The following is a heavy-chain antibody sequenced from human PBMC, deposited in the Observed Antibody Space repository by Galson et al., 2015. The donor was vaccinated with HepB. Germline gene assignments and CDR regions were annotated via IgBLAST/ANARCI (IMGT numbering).Heavy chain of an antibody. V-gene: IGHV3-21*01. CDR3: ATVEILVVRGGLRTRSYFDY. Sequence: SLRLSCAASGLTFNTYSMNWVRQAPGKGLEWVASISSSSSYIYYADSVKGRFTISRDHARNSLYLQMNSLRAEDTAVYHCATVEILVVRGGLRTRSYFDYWGRGTLVTVSS. CDR1: GLTFNTYS. CDR2: ISSSSSYI. J-gene: IGHJ4*02. D-gene: IGHD3-10*01.